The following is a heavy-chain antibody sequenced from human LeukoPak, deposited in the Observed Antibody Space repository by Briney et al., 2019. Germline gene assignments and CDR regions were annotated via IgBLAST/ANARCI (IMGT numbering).Heavy chain of an antibody. V-gene: IGHV3-21*04. D-gene: IGHD3-22*01. CDR2: ISSSSSYI. CDR3: AKGGVTYYYDSSGQFDAFDI. Sequence: GGSLRLSCAASGFTFSSYSMNWVRQAPGKGLEWLSSISSSSSYIYYADSVKGRFTISRDNAKNSLYLQMNSLRAEDTAVYYCAKGGVTYYYDSSGQFDAFDIWGQGTMVTVSS. CDR1: GFTFSSYS. J-gene: IGHJ3*02.